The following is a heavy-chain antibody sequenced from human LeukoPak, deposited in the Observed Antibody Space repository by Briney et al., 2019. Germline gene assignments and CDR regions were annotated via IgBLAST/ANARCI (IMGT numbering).Heavy chain of an antibody. CDR3: VRDARNYYGSGSYYNAFDY. D-gene: IGHD3-10*01. J-gene: IGHJ4*02. Sequence: SETLSLTCTVSGGSISSYYWSWIRQPPGKGLEGIGYIYYSGSTNYNPSLKSRVTISVDTSKNQCSLKLSSVTAADTAVYYCVRDARNYYGSGSYYNAFDYWGQGTLVTVSS. V-gene: IGHV4-59*01. CDR2: IYYSGST. CDR1: GGSISSYY.